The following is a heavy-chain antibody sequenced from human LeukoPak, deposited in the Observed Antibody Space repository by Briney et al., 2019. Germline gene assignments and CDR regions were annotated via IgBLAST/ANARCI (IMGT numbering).Heavy chain of an antibody. Sequence: GGSLRLSCAASGFTFSSYWMHWVRQAPGKGLEWVAFTRYDGSDKYYADSVKGRFTISRDNSKNTLCLQMNSLRAEDTALYYCAKDYHYDILTGYFDYWGQGTLVTVSS. D-gene: IGHD3-9*01. CDR2: TRYDGSDK. CDR1: GFTFSSYW. CDR3: AKDYHYDILTGYFDY. V-gene: IGHV3-30*02. J-gene: IGHJ4*02.